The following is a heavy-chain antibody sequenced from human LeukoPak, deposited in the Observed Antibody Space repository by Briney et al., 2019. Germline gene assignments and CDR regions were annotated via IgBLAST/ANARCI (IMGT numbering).Heavy chain of an antibody. CDR3: ASYMRGSGVPIERYFHH. D-gene: IGHD3-10*01. J-gene: IGHJ1*01. V-gene: IGHV4-59*08. CDR2: IYDSGNT. Sequence: PSETLSLTCTVSGTSISTYYWSWIRHPPGKGLEWIAYIYDSGNTNYNPSLKGRVTISVGTSKNQFSLKLSSVTAADAAVYYCASYMRGSGVPIERYFHHWGQGTLVTVSS. CDR1: GTSISTYY.